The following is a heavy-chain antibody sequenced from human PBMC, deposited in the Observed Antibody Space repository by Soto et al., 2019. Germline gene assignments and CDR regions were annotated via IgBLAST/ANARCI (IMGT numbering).Heavy chain of an antibody. Sequence: ASVKVSCKASGYTFSSYAMHWVRQAPGQRLEWMGWIYSGNGNTKYSQKLQGRVTITRDTSASTAYMELSSLRSEDTAVYYCARGVAGPLHWFDPWGQGTLVTVSS. J-gene: IGHJ5*02. V-gene: IGHV1-3*04. D-gene: IGHD6-19*01. CDR3: ARGVAGPLHWFDP. CDR2: IYSGNGNT. CDR1: GYTFSSYA.